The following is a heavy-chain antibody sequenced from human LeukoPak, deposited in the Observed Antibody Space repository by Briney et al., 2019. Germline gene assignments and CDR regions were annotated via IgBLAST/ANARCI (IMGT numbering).Heavy chain of an antibody. V-gene: IGHV3-21*01. J-gene: IGHJ6*03. D-gene: IGHD1-7*01. Sequence: GGSLRLSCAASGFTFSTYSMDWVRQAPGKGLEWVSSISNSGSYIYYADSVKGRFTISRDNAKNSLYLQMNSLRAEDTAVYYCARDRGITGTTKYYYYYMDVWGKGTTVTVSS. CDR2: ISNSGSYI. CDR1: GFTFSTYS. CDR3: ARDRGITGTTKYYYYYMDV.